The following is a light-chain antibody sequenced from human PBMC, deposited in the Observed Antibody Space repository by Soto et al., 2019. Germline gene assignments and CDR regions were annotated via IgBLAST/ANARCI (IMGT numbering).Light chain of an antibody. CDR1: SSDVGGYNY. V-gene: IGLV2-8*01. Sequence: QSVLTQPPSASGSPGQSVTISCTGTSSDVGGYNYVSWYQQHPDKAPKLIIYEVSKRPSGVPDRFSGSKSGNTASLTVSGPQAEDEADYYCSSYGGYNNVIFGGGTKLTVL. J-gene: IGLJ2*01. CDR3: SSYGGYNNVI. CDR2: EVS.